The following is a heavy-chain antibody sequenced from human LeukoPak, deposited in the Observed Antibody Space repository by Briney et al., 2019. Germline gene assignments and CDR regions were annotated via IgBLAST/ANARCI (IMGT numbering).Heavy chain of an antibody. D-gene: IGHD3-22*01. CDR1: GGSISSYY. V-gene: IGHV4-59*12. CDR2: IYYSGST. CDR3: ARDGSYYDSSGYLDY. Sequence: SETLSLTCTVSGGSISSYYWSWIRQPPGKGLEWIGYIYYSGSTNYNPSLKSRVTISVDTSKNQFSLKLSSVTAADTAVYYCARDGSYYDSSGYLDYWGQGTLVTVSS. J-gene: IGHJ4*02.